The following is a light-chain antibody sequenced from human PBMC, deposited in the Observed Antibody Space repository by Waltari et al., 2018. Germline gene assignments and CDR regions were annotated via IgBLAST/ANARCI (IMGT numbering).Light chain of an antibody. CDR3: QQYNSYPYT. CDR2: KSS. Sequence: DIQMTQSPSTLSASVGDRVTITCRASQTITPWLAWYQQKPGKAHKLLIYKSSSLESGVPSRFSGSGSGTEFTLTISSLQPDDFATYYCQQYNSYPYTFGQGTKLEIK. CDR1: QTITPW. V-gene: IGKV1-5*03. J-gene: IGKJ2*01.